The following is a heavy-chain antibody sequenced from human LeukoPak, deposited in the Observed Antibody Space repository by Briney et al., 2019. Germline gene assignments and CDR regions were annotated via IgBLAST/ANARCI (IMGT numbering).Heavy chain of an antibody. CDR2: VNHSGST. CDR1: GGSFSGYY. D-gene: IGHD6-13*01. CDR3: ARTTEAHSWRTRYYDYYMDV. V-gene: IGHV4-34*01. J-gene: IGHJ6*03. Sequence: SETLSLTCAVYGGSFSGYYWSWIRPPPPKGLEWIGEVNHSGSTNYNTSLKSRVTISGDTSKNQFSLKLSSVTAADTAVYYCARTTEAHSWRTRYYDYYMDVWGKGTTVTVSS.